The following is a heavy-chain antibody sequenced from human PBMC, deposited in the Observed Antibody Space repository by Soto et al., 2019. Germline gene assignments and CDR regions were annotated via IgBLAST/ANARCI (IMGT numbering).Heavy chain of an antibody. D-gene: IGHD6-19*01. CDR2: IYWDDDK. V-gene: IGHV2-5*02. Sequence: QITLKESGPTVVKPTQTLTLTCSLSGFSLNTAGVGVGWIRQPPGKALEWLAVIYWDDDKSWNPSLRDRFTIDRDASDDQVVLTVTNMDPVDTGTYYCARRRGGFGGGWTTPYFDYWGQGTLVTVSS. CDR3: ARRRGGFGGGWTTPYFDY. J-gene: IGHJ4*02. CDR1: GFSLNTAGVG.